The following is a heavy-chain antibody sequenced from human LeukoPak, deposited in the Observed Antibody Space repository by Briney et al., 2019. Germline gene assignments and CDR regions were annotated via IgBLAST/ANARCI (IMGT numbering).Heavy chain of an antibody. D-gene: IGHD3-10*01. CDR2: INPNNGGA. CDR1: GYTFTDYY. V-gene: IGHV1-2*02. Sequence: GASVKVSFKASGYTFTDYYMHWVRQAPGQGGEWVGWINPNNGGANYAQKFQGRVIMTSDTSISTAFMEVRWLRSDDTAIYYCARDNYGSGSYYKYWGQGTLVTVSS. J-gene: IGHJ4*02. CDR3: ARDNYGSGSYYKY.